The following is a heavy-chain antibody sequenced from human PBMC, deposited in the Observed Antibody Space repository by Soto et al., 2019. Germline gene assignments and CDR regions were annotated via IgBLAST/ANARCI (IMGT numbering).Heavy chain of an antibody. CDR2: IIPIFGTA. D-gene: IGHD3-9*01. CDR1: GGTFSSYA. V-gene: IGHV1-69*13. CDR3: ARDQDYDILTGYSPTYYYGMDV. Sequence: SVKVSCKASGGTFSSYAISWVRQAPGQGLEWMGGIIPIFGTANYAQKFQGRVTITADESTSTAYMELSSLRSEDTAVYYCARDQDYDILTGYSPTYYYGMDVWGQGTTVTVSS. J-gene: IGHJ6*02.